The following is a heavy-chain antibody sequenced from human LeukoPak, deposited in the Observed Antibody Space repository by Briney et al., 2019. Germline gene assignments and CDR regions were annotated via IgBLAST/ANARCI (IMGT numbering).Heavy chain of an antibody. D-gene: IGHD5-24*01. CDR2: ITASGADT. V-gene: IGHV3-23*01. Sequence: PGGSLRLSCAASGFMFRSYAMSWVRQAPGKRLEWVSAITASGADTYDADSVKGRFTISRDNSKNMLYLQMNSLRVEDTAVYYCAKDFTLAMATMFDYWGQGTLVTVSS. J-gene: IGHJ4*02. CDR1: GFMFRSYA. CDR3: AKDFTLAMATMFDY.